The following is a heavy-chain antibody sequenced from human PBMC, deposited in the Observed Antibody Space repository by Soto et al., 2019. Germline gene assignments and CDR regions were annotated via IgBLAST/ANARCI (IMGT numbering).Heavy chain of an antibody. V-gene: IGHV1-69*13. CDR2: IIPIFGTA. CDR3: ARVPYYYDSSGPYYFDY. D-gene: IGHD3-22*01. CDR1: GGTFSSYA. Sequence: ASVKVSCKASGGTFSSYAISWVRQAPGQGLEWMGGIIPIFGTANYAQKFQGRVTITADESTSTAYMELSSLRSEDTAVYYCARVPYYYDSSGPYYFDYWGQGTLVTVS. J-gene: IGHJ4*02.